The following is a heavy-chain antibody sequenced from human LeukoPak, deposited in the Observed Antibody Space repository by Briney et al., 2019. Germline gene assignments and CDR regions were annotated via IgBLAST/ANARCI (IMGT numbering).Heavy chain of an antibody. D-gene: IGHD6-19*01. J-gene: IGHJ5*02. CDR2: INHSGST. V-gene: IGHV4-34*01. CDR1: GGSFSGYY. CDR3: ARVSEQWLVRNNWFDP. Sequence: SETLSLTCAVYGGSFSGYYWSWIRQPPGKGLEWIGEINHSGSTNYNPSLKSRVTISVDTSKNQFSLKLSSVTAADTAVYYCARVSEQWLVRNNWFDPWGQGTLVTVSS.